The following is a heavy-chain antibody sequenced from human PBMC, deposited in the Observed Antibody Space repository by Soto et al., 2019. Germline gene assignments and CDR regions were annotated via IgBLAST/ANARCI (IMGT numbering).Heavy chain of an antibody. CDR3: AKDTAMQLWSTPIFDY. J-gene: IGHJ4*02. V-gene: IGHV3-23*01. D-gene: IGHD5-18*01. Sequence: GGSLRLSCAASGFTFSSYGMSWVRQAPGKGLEWVSGISGGGGSTYYAESVKGRFTISRDNSKNTLYLQMNSLRAEDTAVYYCAKDTAMQLWSTPIFDYWGQGTLVTVSS. CDR2: ISGGGGST. CDR1: GFTFSSYG.